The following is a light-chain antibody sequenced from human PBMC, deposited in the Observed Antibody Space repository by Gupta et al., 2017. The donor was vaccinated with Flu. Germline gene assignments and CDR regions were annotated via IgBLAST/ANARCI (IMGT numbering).Light chain of an antibody. Sequence: SYALTQPPPVSVSPGQTARVNCSGDALPKQYAYWYQQKPGQAPVLVIYKDSERPSGIPERFSGSSSGTTVTLTISGVQAEDEADYYCQSADSSGTYQGVFGGGTKLTVL. J-gene: IGLJ3*02. V-gene: IGLV3-25*02. CDR2: KDS. CDR1: ALPKQY. CDR3: QSADSSGTYQGV.